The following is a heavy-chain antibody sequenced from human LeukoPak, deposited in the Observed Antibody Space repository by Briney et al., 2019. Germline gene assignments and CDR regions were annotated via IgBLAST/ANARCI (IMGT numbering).Heavy chain of an antibody. J-gene: IGHJ4*02. D-gene: IGHD1-26*01. V-gene: IGHV4-38-2*02. Sequence: SETLSLTCAVSGYSISSGYYWGWIRQPPGKGLEWIGSIYHSGSTYYNPSLKSRVTISVDTSKNQFSLRLSSVTAADTAVYYCARERTEYSGNYVFDYWGQGTLVTVSS. CDR1: GYSISSGYY. CDR3: ARERTEYSGNYVFDY. CDR2: IYHSGST.